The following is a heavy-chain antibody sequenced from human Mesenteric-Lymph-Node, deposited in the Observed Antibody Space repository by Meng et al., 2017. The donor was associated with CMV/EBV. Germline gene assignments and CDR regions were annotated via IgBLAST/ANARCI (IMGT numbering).Heavy chain of an antibody. D-gene: IGHD6-6*01. CDR3: ARDPSSVTIGY. J-gene: IGHJ4*02. CDR2: IYSGGST. CDR1: GFTVSNYY. V-gene: IGHV3-53*01. Sequence: GGSLRLSCAASGFTVSNYYMSWVRQAPGKGPEWVAIIYSGGSTYYGDSVQGRFTISRDNTKNTLSLQMNDLRVEDTAVYYCARDPSSVTIGYWGQGTRVTVSS.